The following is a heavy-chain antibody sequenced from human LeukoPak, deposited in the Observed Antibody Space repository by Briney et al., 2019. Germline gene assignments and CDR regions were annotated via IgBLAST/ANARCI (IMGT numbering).Heavy chain of an antibody. Sequence: ASVRVSCKASGYTFTSYGISWVRQAPGQGLEWMGWISAYNGNTNYAQKLQGRVTVTTDTSTSTAYMELRSLRSDDTAVYYCARGGGSGWSYYYYYYGMDVWGQGTTVTVSS. J-gene: IGHJ6*02. V-gene: IGHV1-18*01. D-gene: IGHD6-19*01. CDR2: ISAYNGNT. CDR1: GYTFTSYG. CDR3: ARGGGSGWSYYYYYYGMDV.